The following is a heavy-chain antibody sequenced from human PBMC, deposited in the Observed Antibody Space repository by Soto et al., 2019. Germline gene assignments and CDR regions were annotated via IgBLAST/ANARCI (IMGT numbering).Heavy chain of an antibody. D-gene: IGHD3-10*01. V-gene: IGHV4-59*08. CDR2: IYYSGST. J-gene: IGHJ5*02. Sequence: QVQLQESGPGLVKPSETLSLTCTVSGGSISSYYWSWIRQPPGKGLEWIGYIYYSGSTNYNPSLKSRVTLSVDTSKNQFSLKLSSVTAADTAVYYCSMVRGAMGWFDPWGQGTLVTVSS. CDR3: SMVRGAMGWFDP. CDR1: GGSISSYY.